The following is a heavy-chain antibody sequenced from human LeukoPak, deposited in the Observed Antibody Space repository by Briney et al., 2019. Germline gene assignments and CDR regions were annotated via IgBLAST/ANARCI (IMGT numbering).Heavy chain of an antibody. V-gene: IGHV4-59*02. J-gene: IGHJ4*02. Sequence: SETLSLTCVVSGGSVSGYYWGWIRQPPGRGLEWTGYVYYSGSTNYNPSFKSRITISVDTYRNQFSLQLSSVTAADTAVYYCARIHRYCSGGACYVLDNWGQGTLVAVSS. CDR2: VYYSGST. D-gene: IGHD2-15*01. CDR3: ARIHRYCSGGACYVLDN. CDR1: GGSVSGYY.